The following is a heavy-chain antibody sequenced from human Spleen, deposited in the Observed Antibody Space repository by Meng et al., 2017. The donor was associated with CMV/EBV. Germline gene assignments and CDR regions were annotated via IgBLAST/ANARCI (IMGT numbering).Heavy chain of an antibody. CDR1: GFTFSSYS. V-gene: IGHV3-48*04. Sequence: GESLKISCAASGFTFSSYSMNWVRQAPGKGLEWVSYISSSSSTIYYADSVKGRFTISRDNAKNTLYLQMNSLRAEDTAVYYCAKDFYYFDYWGQGTLVTVSS. CDR2: ISSSSSTI. CDR3: AKDFYYFDY. J-gene: IGHJ4*02. D-gene: IGHD3-3*01.